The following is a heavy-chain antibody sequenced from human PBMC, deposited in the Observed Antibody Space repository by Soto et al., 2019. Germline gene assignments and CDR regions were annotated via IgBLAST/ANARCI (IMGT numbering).Heavy chain of an antibody. CDR1: GFTFSSYG. CDR3: ARGKAARPLSGCYYGMDF. Sequence: QVQLVESGGGVVQPGRSLRLSCAASGFTFSSYGMHWVRQAPGKGLEWVAVIWYDGSNKYYADSVKGRFTISRDNSKNTLYLQMNSLRAEDTAVYYCARGKAARPLSGCYYGMDFWGQGTTVTVSS. J-gene: IGHJ6*02. CDR2: IWYDGSNK. D-gene: IGHD6-6*01. V-gene: IGHV3-33*01.